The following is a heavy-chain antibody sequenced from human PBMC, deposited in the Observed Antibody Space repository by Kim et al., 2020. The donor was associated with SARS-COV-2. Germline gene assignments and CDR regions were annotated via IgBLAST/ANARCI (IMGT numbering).Heavy chain of an antibody. CDR2: IDPSDSYT. CDR3: ARHTYSSGWTDAFDI. D-gene: IGHD6-19*01. J-gene: IGHJ3*02. V-gene: IGHV5-10-1*01. Sequence: GESLKISCKGSGYSFTSYWISWVRQMPGKGLEWMGRIDPSDSYTNYSPSFQGHVTISADKSISTAYLQWSSLKASDTAMYYCARHTYSSGWTDAFDIWAKGQWSPSLQ. CDR1: GYSFTSYW.